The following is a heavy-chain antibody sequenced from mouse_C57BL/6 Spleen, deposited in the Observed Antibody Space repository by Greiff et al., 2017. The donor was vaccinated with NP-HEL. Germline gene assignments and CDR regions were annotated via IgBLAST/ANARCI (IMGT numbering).Heavy chain of an antibody. CDR3: ASDEGY. CDR2: IHPNSGST. J-gene: IGHJ2*01. Sequence: QVQLQQSGAELARPGASVKLSCKASGYTFTSYGISWVKQRTGQGLEWIGMIHPNSGSTKDNEKFKSKATLTVDKSSSTAYMQLSSLTSEDSAVYYCASDEGYWGQGTTLTVSS. CDR1: GYTFTSYG. V-gene: IGHV1-81*01.